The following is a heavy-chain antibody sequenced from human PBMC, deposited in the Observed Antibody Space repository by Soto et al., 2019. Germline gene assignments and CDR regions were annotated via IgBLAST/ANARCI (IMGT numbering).Heavy chain of an antibody. J-gene: IGHJ4*02. CDR1: GGTFSSYA. Sequence: QVQLVQSGAEVKKPGSSVKVSCKASGGTFSSYAISWVRQAPGQGLEWMGGIIPIFGTANYAQKFQGRVTITGDISTSKAYRERSSLRSGDTAVYYCARGGGVGATTGWDWGQGTLVTVSS. D-gene: IGHD1-26*01. V-gene: IGHV1-69*06. CDR2: IIPIFGTA. CDR3: ARGGGVGATTGWD.